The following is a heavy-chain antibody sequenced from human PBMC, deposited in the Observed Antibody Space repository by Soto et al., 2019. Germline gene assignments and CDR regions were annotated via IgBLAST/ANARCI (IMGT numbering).Heavy chain of an antibody. CDR1: GGSISSGGYY. Sequence: PSETLSLTCTVSGGSISSGGYYWSWIRQHPGKGLEWIGYIYYSGSTYYNPSLKSRVTISVDTSKNQFSLKLSSVTAADTAVYYCAGEGLYDYVWGSYRFRYFDYWGQGTLVTVSS. V-gene: IGHV4-31*03. CDR2: IYYSGST. D-gene: IGHD3-16*02. J-gene: IGHJ4*02. CDR3: AGEGLYDYVWGSYRFRYFDY.